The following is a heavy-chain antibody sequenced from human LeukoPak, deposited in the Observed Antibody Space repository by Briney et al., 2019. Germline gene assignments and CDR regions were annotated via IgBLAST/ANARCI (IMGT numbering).Heavy chain of an antibody. CDR1: GFTFSSYA. J-gene: IGHJ4*02. V-gene: IGHV3-30-3*01. Sequence: PGGSLRLSCAASGFTFSSYAMYWVRQAPGKGLEWVAVISHDGSNKYYADSVKGRFTSSRDNSKNTLYLQMNSLRAEDTAVYYCARGGYYYDSSGSFDYWGQGTLVTVSS. CDR2: ISHDGSNK. D-gene: IGHD3-22*01. CDR3: ARGGYYYDSSGSFDY.